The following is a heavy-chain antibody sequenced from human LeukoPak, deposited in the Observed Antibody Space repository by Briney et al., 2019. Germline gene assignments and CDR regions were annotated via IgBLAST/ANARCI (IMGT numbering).Heavy chain of an antibody. J-gene: IGHJ1*01. V-gene: IGHV4-4*07. Sequence: PSETLSLTCTVSGGSISSYYWSWIRQPAGKGLEWIGRIYTSGSTNYNPSLKSQVTMSVDTSKNQFSLKLSSVTAADTAVYYCASWPYRRALQHWGQGTLVTVSS. CDR2: IYTSGST. CDR3: ASWPYRRALQH. CDR1: GGSISSYY. D-gene: IGHD2-2*02.